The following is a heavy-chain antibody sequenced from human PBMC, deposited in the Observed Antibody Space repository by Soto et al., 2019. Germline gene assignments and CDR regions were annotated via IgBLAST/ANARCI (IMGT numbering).Heavy chain of an antibody. J-gene: IGHJ4*03. D-gene: IGHD3-10*01. CDR3: ARGPLMTYYYHSESRDRGYFHF. CDR1: GGSFSGFF. CDR2: ISRNGRA. V-gene: IGHV4-34*01. Sequence: LSDTPSLPCAVSGGSFSGFFWSWICHPPGKGLAWLGEISRNGRAISNPSLMCRVTMSVDTSRNQSSLKVPSVTSADIAVYYCARGPLMTYYYHSESRDRGYFHFCGQGT.